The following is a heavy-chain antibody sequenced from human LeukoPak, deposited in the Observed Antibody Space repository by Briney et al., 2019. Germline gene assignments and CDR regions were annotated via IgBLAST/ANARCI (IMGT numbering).Heavy chain of an antibody. CDR3: ARRALGLFDY. CDR2: INHSGST. D-gene: IGHD3/OR15-3a*01. CDR1: GGSFSGYY. Sequence: SETLSLTCAVYGGSFSGYYWSWIRQPPGKGLEWIGEINHSGSTNYNPSLKSRVTISVDTSKNQFSLKLSSVTAADTAVYYCARRALGLFDYWGQGTLVTVSS. J-gene: IGHJ4*02. V-gene: IGHV4-34*01.